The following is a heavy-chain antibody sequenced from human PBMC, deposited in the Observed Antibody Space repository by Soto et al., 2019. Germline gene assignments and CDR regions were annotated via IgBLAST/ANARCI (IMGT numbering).Heavy chain of an antibody. CDR1: GYTFTNYA. V-gene: IGHV1-3*01. Sequence: VASLKVSCKASGYTFTNYAMHWVRQAPGQRLEWMGWINAGNGNTKYSQKFQGRVTITRDTSASTAYMDLSSLRSEDTAVYYCARGPGGPDGPGDYWGQGTVVTVSS. D-gene: IGHD2-15*01. J-gene: IGHJ4*02. CDR2: INAGNGNT. CDR3: ARGPGGPDGPGDY.